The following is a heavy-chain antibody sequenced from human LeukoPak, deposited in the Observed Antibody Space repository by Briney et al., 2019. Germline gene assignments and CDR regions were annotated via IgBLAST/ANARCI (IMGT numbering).Heavy chain of an antibody. D-gene: IGHD3-10*01. CDR2: INPNSGGT. V-gene: IGHV1-2*02. CDR3: ARGGHVVWGVKYYYYYMDV. CDR1: GYTFTGYY. J-gene: IGHJ6*03. Sequence: ASVKVSCKASGYTFTGYYMHWVRQAPGQGLEWMGWINPNSGGTNYAQKFQGRVTMTRDTSISTAYMELSRLRSDDTAVYYCARGGHVVWGVKYYYYYMDVWGKGTTVTVSS.